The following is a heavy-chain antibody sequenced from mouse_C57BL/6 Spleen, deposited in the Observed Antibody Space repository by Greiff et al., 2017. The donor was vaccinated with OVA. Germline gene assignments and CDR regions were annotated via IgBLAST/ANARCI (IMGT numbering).Heavy chain of an antibody. CDR3: ARSLTTVVATDY. CDR2: INPSNGGT. Sequence: QVQLQQSGAELAKPGASVKLSCKASGYTFTSYWMHWVKQRPGQGLEWIGNINPSNGGTNYNEKFKSKATLTVDKSSSTAYMQLSSLTSEDSAVYYCARSLTTVVATDYWGQGTTLTVSS. CDR1: GYTFTSYW. J-gene: IGHJ2*01. V-gene: IGHV1-53*01. D-gene: IGHD1-1*01.